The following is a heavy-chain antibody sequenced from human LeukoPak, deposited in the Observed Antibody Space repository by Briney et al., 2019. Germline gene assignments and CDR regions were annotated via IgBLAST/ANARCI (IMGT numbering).Heavy chain of an antibody. J-gene: IGHJ4*02. CDR1: GGSISSYY. D-gene: IGHD3-10*01. CDR2: ICYSGST. Sequence: PSETLSLTCTVSGGSISSYYWSWIRQPPGKGLEWIGYICYSGSTNYNPSLKSRVTISVDTSKNQFSLKLSSVTAADTAVYYCARDNYYGSGSYPYYFDYWGQGTLVTVSS. CDR3: ARDNYYGSGSYPYYFDY. V-gene: IGHV4-59*01.